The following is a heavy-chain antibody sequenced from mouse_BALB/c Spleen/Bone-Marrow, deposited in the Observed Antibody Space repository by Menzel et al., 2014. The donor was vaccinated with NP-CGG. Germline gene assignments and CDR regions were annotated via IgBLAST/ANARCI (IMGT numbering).Heavy chain of an antibody. V-gene: IGHV1-87*01. J-gene: IGHJ2*01. CDR1: GYTFTSYW. Sequence: VQLQQSGAELARPGASVKLSCKASGYTFTSYWMQWVKQRPGQGLEWIGAIYPGDGDTRYTQKFKGKATLTADKSSSTAYMQLSSLASEDSAVYYCARGFPFDYWGPGTTLTVSS. CDR2: IYPGDGDT. CDR3: ARGFPFDY.